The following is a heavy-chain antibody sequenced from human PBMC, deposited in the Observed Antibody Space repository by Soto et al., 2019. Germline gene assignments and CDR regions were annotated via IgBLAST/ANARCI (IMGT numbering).Heavy chain of an antibody. V-gene: IGHV1-58*01. CDR1: GFTFTSSS. CDR2: IVVGSGNT. Sequence: SVNVSCKTSGFTFTSSSVQWVRQARGQRLELIGWIVVGSGNTNYAQKFQERVTITRDMSTSTAYMELSSLRSEDTAVYYCARARPFSGSSSGRAGYYGMDVWGQGTTDTVSS. CDR3: ARARPFSGSSSGRAGYYGMDV. J-gene: IGHJ6*02. D-gene: IGHD3-10*01.